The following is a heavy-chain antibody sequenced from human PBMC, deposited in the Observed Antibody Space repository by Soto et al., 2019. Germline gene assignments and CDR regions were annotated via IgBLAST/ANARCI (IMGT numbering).Heavy chain of an antibody. Sequence: SVKVSCKASGYTFTGYYMHWVRQAPGQGLEWMGGIIPIFGTANYAQKFQGRVTITADESTSTAYMELSSLRSEDTAVYYCASPRGNLNYSTLYYFDDWGQGNLVTVSS. V-gene: IGHV1-69*13. CDR1: GYTFTGYY. CDR2: IIPIFGTA. CDR3: ASPRGNLNYSTLYYFDD. J-gene: IGHJ4*02. D-gene: IGHD1-7*01.